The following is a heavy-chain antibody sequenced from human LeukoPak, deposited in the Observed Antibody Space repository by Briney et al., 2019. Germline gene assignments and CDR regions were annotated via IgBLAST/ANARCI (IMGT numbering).Heavy chain of an antibody. J-gene: IGHJ4*02. D-gene: IGHD3-22*01. CDR1: GFTFSSYD. Sequence: GGSLRLSCAASGFTFSSYDMHWVRQATGKGLEWVSGIGAAGDTYYPGSVKGRFTISRENAKNSLYLQMNSLRAGDTAVYYCARERYYYDSSGYYSHYFDYWGQGTLVTVSS. CDR2: IGAAGDT. CDR3: ARERYYYDSSGYYSHYFDY. V-gene: IGHV3-13*04.